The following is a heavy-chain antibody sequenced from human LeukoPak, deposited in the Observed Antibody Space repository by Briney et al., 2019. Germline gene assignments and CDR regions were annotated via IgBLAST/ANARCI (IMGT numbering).Heavy chain of an antibody. J-gene: IGHJ4*02. CDR2: ISSSSSYI. CDR1: GFTFSSYS. D-gene: IGHD6-19*01. CDR3: ARERGRPGGWPDY. V-gene: IGHV3-21*01. Sequence: GGSLRLSCAASGFTFSSYSMNWVRQAPGKGLEWVSSISSSSSYIYYADSVKGRFTISRDNAKNSLYLQMNSLRAEDTAVYYYARERGRPGGWPDYWGQGTLVTVSS.